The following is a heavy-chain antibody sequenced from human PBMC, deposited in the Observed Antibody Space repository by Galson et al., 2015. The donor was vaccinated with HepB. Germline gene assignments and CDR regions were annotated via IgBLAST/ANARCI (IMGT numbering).Heavy chain of an antibody. CDR2: VSFSGGNT. V-gene: IGHV3-23*01. Sequence: SLRLSCAASGFTYDNYVMNWVRQAPGKGLEWVSSVSFSGGNTFYADSVKGRFTISGDNLNNTLSLQMNSLRAEDTAVYYCARSQSGFDSNTFDYWGQGTLVTVSS. CDR3: ARSQSGFDSNTFDY. D-gene: IGHD5-12*01. CDR1: GFTYDNYV. J-gene: IGHJ4*02.